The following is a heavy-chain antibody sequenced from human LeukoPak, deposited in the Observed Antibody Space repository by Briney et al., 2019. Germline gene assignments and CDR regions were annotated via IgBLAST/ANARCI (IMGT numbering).Heavy chain of an antibody. J-gene: IGHJ4*02. V-gene: IGHV3-30*18. Sequence: PGGSLRLSCAASGFTFSSYWMHWVRQAPGKGLEWVAVISYDGSNKYYADSVKGRFTISRDNSKNTLYLQMNSLRAEDTAVYYCAKDVVAEYYYDSSGYYPSDYWGQGTLVTVSS. D-gene: IGHD3-22*01. CDR1: GFTFSSYW. CDR2: ISYDGSNK. CDR3: AKDVVAEYYYDSSGYYPSDY.